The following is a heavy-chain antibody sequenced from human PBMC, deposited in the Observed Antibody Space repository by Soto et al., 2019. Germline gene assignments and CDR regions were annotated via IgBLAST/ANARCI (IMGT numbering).Heavy chain of an antibody. D-gene: IGHD3-10*01. V-gene: IGHV3-30-3*01. CDR1: GFTFSSYA. Sequence: GGSLRLSCAASGFTFSSYAMHWVRQAPGKGLEWVAVISYDGSNKYYADSVKGRFTISRDNSKNTLYLQMNSLRAEDTAVYYCARDRGVRGVMANYYYYYHGMDVWGQGTTVTVSS. J-gene: IGHJ6*02. CDR2: ISYDGSNK. CDR3: ARDRGVRGVMANYYYYYHGMDV.